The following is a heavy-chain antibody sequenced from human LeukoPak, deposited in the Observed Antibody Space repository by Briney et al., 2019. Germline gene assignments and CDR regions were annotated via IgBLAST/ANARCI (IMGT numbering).Heavy chain of an antibody. CDR2: IYSGGST. CDR3: ARDRSSSWYRDCYYGMGV. CDR1: GFTVSSNY. J-gene: IGHJ6*02. D-gene: IGHD6-13*01. V-gene: IGHV3-53*01. Sequence: PGGSLRLSCAASGFTVSSNYMSWVRQAPGKGLEWVSVIYSGGSTYYADSVKGRFTISRDNSKNTLYLQMNSLRAEDTAVYYCARDRSSSWYRDCYYGMGVWGQGTTVTVSS.